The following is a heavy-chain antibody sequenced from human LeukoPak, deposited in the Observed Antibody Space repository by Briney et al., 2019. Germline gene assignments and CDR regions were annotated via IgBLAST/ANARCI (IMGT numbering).Heavy chain of an antibody. CDR3: ARGGGWQAEGGFDY. J-gene: IGHJ4*02. V-gene: IGHV4-61*02. D-gene: IGHD6-19*01. CDR2: IYTSGST. CDR1: GGSISSGGYY. Sequence: SETLSLTCTVSGGSISSGGYYWSWIRQPAGKGLEWIGRIYTSGSTNYNPSLKSRVTMSVDASKNQFSLKLSSVTAADTAVYYCARGGGWQAEGGFDYWGQGTLVTVSS.